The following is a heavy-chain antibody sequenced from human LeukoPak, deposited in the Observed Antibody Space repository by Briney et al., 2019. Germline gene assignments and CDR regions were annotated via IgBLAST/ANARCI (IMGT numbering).Heavy chain of an antibody. CDR1: GGSISSYY. V-gene: IGHV4-59*08. D-gene: IGHD6-13*01. CDR3: ARHAGSSTSWYDY. Sequence: SETLSLTCTVSGGSISSYYWSWIRQPPGKGLEWIGYTHNSGSSNYNPSLKSRVTTSVDTSKNQFSLKLSSVTAADTAVYYCARHAGSSTSWYDYWSQGTLVTVSS. J-gene: IGHJ4*02. CDR2: THNSGSS.